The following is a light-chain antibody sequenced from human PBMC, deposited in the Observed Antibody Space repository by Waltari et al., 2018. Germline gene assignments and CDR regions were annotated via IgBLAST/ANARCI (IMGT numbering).Light chain of an antibody. CDR3: QQSSNAPPT. J-gene: IGKJ1*01. V-gene: IGKV1-39*01. CDR2: SAS. Sequence: IQMTQSPSSLSASAGDRLTITCRASPTLGTSLTWFQQKPGKAPKLLIYSASSLETGVSSRFSGSGSGSEFTLTISSLQPDDFATYYCQQSSNAPPTFGQGTKVEIK. CDR1: PTLGTS.